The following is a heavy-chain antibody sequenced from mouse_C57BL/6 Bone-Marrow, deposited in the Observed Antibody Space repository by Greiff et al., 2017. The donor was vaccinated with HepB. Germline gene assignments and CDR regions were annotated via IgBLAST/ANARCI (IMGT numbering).Heavy chain of an antibody. V-gene: IGHV2-4*01. Sequence: VQLQQSGPGLVQPSQSLSITCTVSGFSLTSYGVHWVCQPPGKGLEWLGVIWSGGSTDYNAAFISRLSISKDNSKSQVFFKMNSLQADDTAIYYCAKKGNWEGYAMDYWGQGTSVTVSS. J-gene: IGHJ4*01. CDR2: IWSGGST. CDR1: GFSLTSYG. CDR3: AKKGNWEGYAMDY. D-gene: IGHD4-1*01.